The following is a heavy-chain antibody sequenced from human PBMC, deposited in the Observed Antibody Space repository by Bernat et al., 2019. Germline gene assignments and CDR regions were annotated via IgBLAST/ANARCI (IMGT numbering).Heavy chain of an antibody. V-gene: IGHV3-23*01. CDR3: AKGSDI. CDR1: GFTFSSYA. Sequence: EVQLLESGGGLVQPGGSLRLSCAASGFTFSSYAMTWVRQAPGMGLEWVSTIRGSGDSTSYADSVKGRFTISRDNSKNTLYLQMNSLRAEDTAVCYCAKGSDIWGQGTMVTVSS. CDR2: IRGSGDST. J-gene: IGHJ3*02.